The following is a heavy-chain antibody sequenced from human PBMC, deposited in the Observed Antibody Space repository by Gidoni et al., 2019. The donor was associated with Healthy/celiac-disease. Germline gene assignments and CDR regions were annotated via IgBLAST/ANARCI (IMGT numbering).Heavy chain of an antibody. D-gene: IGHD1-7*01. J-gene: IGHJ5*02. CDR3: ARGPPRNWNYLSAWFDP. V-gene: IGHV4-34*01. Sequence: QVQLQQWGAGLLKPSETLSLTCAVYGGSFSGYYWSWIRQPPGKGLEWIGEINHSGSTNYNPSLKSRVTISVDTSKNQFSLKLSSVTAADTAVYYCARGPPRNWNYLSAWFDPWGQGTLVTVSS. CDR1: GGSFSGYY. CDR2: INHSGST.